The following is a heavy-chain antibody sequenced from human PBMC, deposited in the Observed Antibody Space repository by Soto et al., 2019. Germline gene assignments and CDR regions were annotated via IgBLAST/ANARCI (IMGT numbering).Heavy chain of an antibody. Sequence: ETLSLICSVSGVSISSKKFYWPWIRQYPGKGLEWIGTLYSGSTFSSLSLKNRVTISVDTSKNQVSLKLRSVAAADTAIYYCATTRGIAVGGSFDYWGQG. CDR3: ATTRGIAVGGSFDY. CDR2: LYSGST. V-gene: IGHV4-39*01. D-gene: IGHD6-19*01. CDR1: GVSISSKKFY. J-gene: IGHJ4*02.